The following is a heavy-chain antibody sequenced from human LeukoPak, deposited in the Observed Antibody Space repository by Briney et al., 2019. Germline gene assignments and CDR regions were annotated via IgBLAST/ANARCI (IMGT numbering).Heavy chain of an antibody. CDR3: AKGLRYFDWLSSVDY. CDR2: ISYDGSNK. CDR1: GFTFSSYG. V-gene: IGHV3-30*18. Sequence: GRFLRLSCAASGFTFSSYGMHWVRQAPGKGLEWVAVISYDGSNKYYADSVKGRFTISRDNSKNTLYLQMNSLRAEDTAVYYCAKGLRYFDWLSSVDYWGQGTLVTVSS. D-gene: IGHD3-9*01. J-gene: IGHJ4*02.